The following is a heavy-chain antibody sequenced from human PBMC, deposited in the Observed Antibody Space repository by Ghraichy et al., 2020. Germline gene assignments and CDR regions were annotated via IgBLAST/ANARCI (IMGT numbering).Heavy chain of an antibody. CDR1: GGSISSRSYY. J-gene: IGHJ3*02. Sequence: ETLSLPCTVSGGSISSRSYYWGWFRQPPGKGLEWIGSIYYSGNTFDNPSLRSRVTISEDTSKNHFFLTLSSVTAADTAVCYCAAPYYYDRSGYNYAAVFDSWGQGTMVTFSS. CDR3: AAPYYYDRSGYNYAAVFDS. CDR2: IYYSGNT. D-gene: IGHD3-22*01. V-gene: IGHV4-39*02.